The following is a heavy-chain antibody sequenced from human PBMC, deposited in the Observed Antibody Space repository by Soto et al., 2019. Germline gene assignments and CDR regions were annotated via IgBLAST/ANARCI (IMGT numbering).Heavy chain of an antibody. CDR1: GFTFSNYA. Sequence: GGSLRLSCVASGFTFSNYAMSWVRQAPGKGLEWVSAISGRGESAYYADSAKGRVTISRDNSKNTLFLQMNSLTVEDTAVYFCAKDKGAYCCNFGMDVWGQGTTVTVSS. V-gene: IGHV3-23*01. CDR3: AKDKGAYCCNFGMDV. CDR2: ISGRGESA. J-gene: IGHJ6*02.